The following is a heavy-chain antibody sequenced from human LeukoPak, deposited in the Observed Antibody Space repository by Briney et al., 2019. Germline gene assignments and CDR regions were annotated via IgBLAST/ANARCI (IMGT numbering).Heavy chain of an antibody. V-gene: IGHV4-59*11. Sequence: ETLSLTCTVSGGSISSHYWSWIRQPPGKGLEWIGYISYIGSTNYSPSLKSRVTISVDTSKNQFSLRLSSVTAADTAVYYCAGDQLALNALDIWGQGTMVTVSS. CDR3: AGDQLALNALDI. CDR2: ISYIGST. D-gene: IGHD1-1*01. CDR1: GGSISSHY. J-gene: IGHJ3*02.